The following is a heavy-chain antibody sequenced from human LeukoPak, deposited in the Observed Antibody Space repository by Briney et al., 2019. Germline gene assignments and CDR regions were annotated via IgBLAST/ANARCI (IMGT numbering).Heavy chain of an antibody. V-gene: IGHV3-21*04. CDR3: AKDRCGSECYYYMDV. J-gene: IGHJ6*03. CDR1: RFTFSSYT. CDR2: ISDSSSYI. D-gene: IGHD2-21*01. Sequence: GGSLRLSCAASRFTFSSYTMNWVRQAPGKGLEWVSSISDSSSYIYYADSVKGRFTISRDNAKNSLYLQMNSLRAEDTAVYYCAKDRCGSECYYYMDVWGKGTTVTVSS.